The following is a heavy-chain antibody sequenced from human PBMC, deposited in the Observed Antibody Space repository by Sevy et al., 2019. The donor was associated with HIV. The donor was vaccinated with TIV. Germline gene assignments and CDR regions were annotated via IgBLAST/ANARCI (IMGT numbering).Heavy chain of an antibody. D-gene: IGHD6-13*01. J-gene: IGHJ4*02. CDR3: ATHAGIAAAGRVFDY. CDR1: GFTFSDHY. CDR2: TRNKADAYTT. Sequence: GGSLRLSCVASGFTFSDHYMHWVRQAPGKGLEWVGRTRNKADAYTTEYAASVKGRVTISRDESKNSLYLQMNSLKAEDTAVYYCATHAGIAAAGRVFDYWGQGTLVTVS. V-gene: IGHV3-72*01.